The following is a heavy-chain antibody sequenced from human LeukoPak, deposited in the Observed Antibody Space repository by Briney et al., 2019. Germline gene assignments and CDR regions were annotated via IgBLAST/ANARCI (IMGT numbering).Heavy chain of an antibody. CDR2: IRYDGSNK. CDR3: ARVMITFGGVIGYDAFDI. V-gene: IGHV3-30*02. CDR1: GFTFSSYG. D-gene: IGHD3-16*02. J-gene: IGHJ3*02. Sequence: GGSLRLSCAASGFTFSSYGMHWVRQAPGKGLEWVAFIRYDGSNKYYADSVKGRFTISRDNAKNSLYLQMNSLRAEDTAVYYCARVMITFGGVIGYDAFDIWGQGTMVTVSS.